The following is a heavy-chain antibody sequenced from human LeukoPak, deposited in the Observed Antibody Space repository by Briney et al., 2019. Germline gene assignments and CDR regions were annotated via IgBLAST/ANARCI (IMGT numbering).Heavy chain of an antibody. Sequence: GGSLRLSCAASGFTFSNYGMTWVRQAPGKGLEWVSYISSSGSTIYYADSVKGRFTISRDNAKNSLYLQMNSLRAEDTAVYYCARVKRYSSSWFDYYYYMDVWGKGTTVTVSS. CDR3: ARVKRYSSSWFDYYYYMDV. CDR2: ISSSGSTI. J-gene: IGHJ6*03. D-gene: IGHD6-13*01. CDR1: GFTFSNYG. V-gene: IGHV3-48*04.